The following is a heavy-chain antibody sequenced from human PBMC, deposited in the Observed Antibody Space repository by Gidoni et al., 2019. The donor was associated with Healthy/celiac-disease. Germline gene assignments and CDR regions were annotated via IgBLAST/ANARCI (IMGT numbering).Heavy chain of an antibody. D-gene: IGHD3-3*01. V-gene: IGHV5-51*01. CDR3: ARQYYDFWSGYWNFDY. CDR1: GYSFTSYC. J-gene: IGHJ4*02. CDR2: IYPGDSDT. Sequence: EVQLVQSGAEVKTPGESLQISCKGSGYSFTSYCIGWVRQMPGKGLEWMGIIYPGDSDTRYSPSFQGQVAISADKSISTAYLQWSSLKASDTAMYYCARQYYDFWSGYWNFDYWGQGTLVTVSS.